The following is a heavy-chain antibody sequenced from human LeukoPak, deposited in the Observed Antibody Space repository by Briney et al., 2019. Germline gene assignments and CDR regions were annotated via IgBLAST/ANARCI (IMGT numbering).Heavy chain of an antibody. CDR3: AKLWIVASSIAVAAPGDFDY. CDR2: ISGSGGST. Sequence: GGTLRLSCAASGFTFSSYGMSWVRQAPGKGLEWVSAISGSGGSTYYADSVKGRFTISRDNSKNTLYLQMNSLRAEDTAVYYCAKLWIVASSIAVAAPGDFDYWGQGTLVTVSS. J-gene: IGHJ4*02. D-gene: IGHD6-19*01. V-gene: IGHV3-23*01. CDR1: GFTFSSYG.